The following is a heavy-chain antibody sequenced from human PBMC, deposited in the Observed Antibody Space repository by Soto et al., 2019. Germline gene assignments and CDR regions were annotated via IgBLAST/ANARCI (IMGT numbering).Heavy chain of an antibody. J-gene: IGHJ1*01. V-gene: IGHV4-59*08. Sequence: PSETLSLTCTVSGGSISSFYWSWIRQPPGKALEWVGYIFYSGTTNYSPSLKGRVTMSVATSKHEFSLNLNSVTAADTAVYYSARQRGSSLGYFQPWGPGTLVTVSS. CDR3: ARQRGSSLGYFQP. CDR1: GGSISSFY. D-gene: IGHD6-13*01. CDR2: IFYSGTT.